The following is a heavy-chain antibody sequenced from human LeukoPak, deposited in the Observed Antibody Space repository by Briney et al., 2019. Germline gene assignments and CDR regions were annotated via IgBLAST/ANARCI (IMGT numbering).Heavy chain of an antibody. CDR1: GGSISSYY. Sequence: SETLSLTCTVSGGSISSYYWSWIRQPPGKGLEWIGYIYYSGSTNYNPSLKSRVTLSVDTSKNQFSLKLSSVTAADTAVYYCARAFRARYFDLWGRGTLVTVSS. J-gene: IGHJ2*01. CDR2: IYYSGST. D-gene: IGHD2/OR15-2a*01. V-gene: IGHV4-59*08. CDR3: ARAFRARYFDL.